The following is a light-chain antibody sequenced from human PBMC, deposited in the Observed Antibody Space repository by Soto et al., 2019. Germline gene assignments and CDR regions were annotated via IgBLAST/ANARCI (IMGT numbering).Light chain of an antibody. CDR3: CSYADTNNFV. Sequence: QSALTQPRSVSGSPGQSVTISCTGTSSDVGGYNYVSWYQQHPGKAPKLMIYDVSKRPSGVPDRFSGSKSGNTASLTISGLQAEDEADYYCCSYADTNNFVFGSGTQLTVL. V-gene: IGLV2-11*01. CDR1: SSDVGGYNY. CDR2: DVS. J-gene: IGLJ7*01.